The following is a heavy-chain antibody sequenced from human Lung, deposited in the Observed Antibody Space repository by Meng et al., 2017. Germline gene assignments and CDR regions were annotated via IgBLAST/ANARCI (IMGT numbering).Heavy chain of an antibody. CDR1: GYTFPEYR. CDR2: INPKSGDT. Sequence: VERGELGAEVKKPGGAVKVAYKASGYTFPEYRRHWGRRAPGQGREVMGRINPKSGDTHYAQRFQGRVTMTGDTSISTAYMELSGLRSDDTAMYYCARDEDISAAGKLFGDYWGQGTLVTVSS. V-gene: IGHV1-2*06. D-gene: IGHD6-13*01. CDR3: ARDEDISAAGKLFGDY. J-gene: IGHJ4*02.